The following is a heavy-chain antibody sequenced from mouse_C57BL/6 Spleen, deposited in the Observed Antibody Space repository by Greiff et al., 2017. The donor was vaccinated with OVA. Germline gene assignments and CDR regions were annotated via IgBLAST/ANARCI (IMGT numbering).Heavy chain of an antibody. J-gene: IGHJ4*01. V-gene: IGHV5-6*01. D-gene: IGHD2-1*01. CDR3: ARQEGYGNSRYAMDY. Sequence: EVQLLESGGDLVKPGGSLKLSCAASGFTFSSYGMSWVRQTPDKRLEWVATISSGGSYTYYPDSVKGRFTISRDNARNTLYLQMSSLKTEDTAVDYCARQEGYGNSRYAMDYWGQGTSVTVSA. CDR2: ISSGGSYT. CDR1: GFTFSSYG.